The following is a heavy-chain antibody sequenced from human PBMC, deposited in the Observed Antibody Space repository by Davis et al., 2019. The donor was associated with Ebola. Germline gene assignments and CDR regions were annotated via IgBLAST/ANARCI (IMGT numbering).Heavy chain of an antibody. V-gene: IGHV4-34*01. J-gene: IGHJ6*02. CDR1: GGSFSGYY. Sequence: PSETLSLTCAVYGGSFSGYYWSWIRQPPGKGLEWIGEINHSGSTNYNPSLKSRVTISVDTSKNQFSLKLGSVTAADTAVYYCARAKAGPYYYGMDVWGQGTTVTVSS. CDR3: ARAKAGPYYYGMDV. CDR2: INHSGST. D-gene: IGHD6-13*01.